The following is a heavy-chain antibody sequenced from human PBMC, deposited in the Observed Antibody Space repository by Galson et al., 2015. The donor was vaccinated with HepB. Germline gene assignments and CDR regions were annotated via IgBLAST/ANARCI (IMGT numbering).Heavy chain of an antibody. CDR2: IIPILGIA. D-gene: IGHD3-22*01. V-gene: IGHV1-69*02. Sequence: SVKVSCKASGGTFSSYTISWVRQAPGQGLEWMGRIIPILGIANYAQKFQGRVTITADKSTSTAYMELSSLRSEDTAVYDCARGRPLGITMIVVVINDDWFDPWGQGTLVTVSS. CDR3: ARGRPLGITMIVVVINDDWFDP. CDR1: GGTFSSYT. J-gene: IGHJ5*02.